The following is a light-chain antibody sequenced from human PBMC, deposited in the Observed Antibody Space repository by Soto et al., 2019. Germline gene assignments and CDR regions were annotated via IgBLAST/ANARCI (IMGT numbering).Light chain of an antibody. Sequence: EIVLTQSPGILSLSPGERASLSCGASQSISSSFLAWYQQKSGQSPRLLIYGVSIRATGVPARFGATGSETDFTLTISGLQSEDSAVYFCQQYNNWPFSFGQGTRLEIK. CDR3: QQYNNWPFS. CDR1: QSISSS. J-gene: IGKJ5*01. V-gene: IGKV3-15*01. CDR2: GVS.